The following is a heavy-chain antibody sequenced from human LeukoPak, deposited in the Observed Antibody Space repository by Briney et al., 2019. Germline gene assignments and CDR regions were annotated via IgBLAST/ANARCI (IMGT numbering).Heavy chain of an antibody. D-gene: IGHD4-23*01. CDR2: IYTSGST. CDR1: GGSISSYY. J-gene: IGHJ5*02. V-gene: IGHV4-4*07. CDR3: ARDRDGNSPLANWFDP. Sequence: PSETLSLTCTVSGGSISSYYWSWIRQPAGKGLEWIGRIYTSGSTNYNPSLKSRVTMSVDTSKNQFSLKLSSVTAADTAVYYCARDRDGNSPLANWFDPWGQGTLVTVSS.